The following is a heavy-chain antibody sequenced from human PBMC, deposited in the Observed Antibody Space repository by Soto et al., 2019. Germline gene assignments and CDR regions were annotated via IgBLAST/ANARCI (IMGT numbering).Heavy chain of an antibody. CDR1: GDSVSSSY. J-gene: IGHJ5*02. Sequence: QVQLQESGPGLLKPSETLSLTCSVSGDSVSSSYWSWIRQPAGKGLEWIGRIFYNGNSNYNPSLKSRVTMSVDSSKNQFSLNLTSVTAADTAIYYCAKVLYSSTYRRGWCLDPWGRGTLVSVSP. CDR3: AKVLYSSTYRRGWCLDP. D-gene: IGHD3-3*01. CDR2: IFYNGNS. V-gene: IGHV4-4*07.